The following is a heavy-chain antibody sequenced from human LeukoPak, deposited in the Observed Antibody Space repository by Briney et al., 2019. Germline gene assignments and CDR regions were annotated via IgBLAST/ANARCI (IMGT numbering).Heavy chain of an antibody. D-gene: IGHD3-22*01. Sequence: KPSETLSLTCTVSGGSISSSSYYWGWIRQPPGKGLEWIGSIYYSGSTYYNPSLKNRVTISVDTSKNQFSLKLSSVTAADTAVYYCARLTVTYYYDSSGSHLDYWGQGTLVTVSS. J-gene: IGHJ4*02. CDR2: IYYSGST. V-gene: IGHV4-39*01. CDR3: ARLTVTYYYDSSGSHLDY. CDR1: GGSISSSSYY.